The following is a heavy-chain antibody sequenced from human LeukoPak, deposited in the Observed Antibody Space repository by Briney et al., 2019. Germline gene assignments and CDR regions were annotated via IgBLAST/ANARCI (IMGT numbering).Heavy chain of an antibody. J-gene: IGHJ6*03. CDR1: GFTFSSYA. Sequence: AGGSLRLSCAASGFTFSSYAMSWVRQAPGKGLEWVSAISGSGGSTYYADSVKGRFTISRDNSKNTLYLQMNSLRAEDTAVYYCAKDRYCSSTSCPLVDYYYYMDVWGKGTTVTVSS. D-gene: IGHD2-2*01. CDR2: ISGSGGST. CDR3: AKDRYCSSTSCPLVDYYYYMDV. V-gene: IGHV3-23*01.